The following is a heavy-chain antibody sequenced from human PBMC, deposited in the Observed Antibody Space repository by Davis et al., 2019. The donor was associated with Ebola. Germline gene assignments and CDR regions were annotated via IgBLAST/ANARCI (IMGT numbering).Heavy chain of an antibody. CDR3: AKEYCISTSCYRNWFDP. CDR2: IRYDGSNK. Sequence: PGGSLRLSCAASGFTFSSYGMHWVRQAPGKGLEWVAFIRYDGSNKYYADSVKGRFTISRDNSKNTLYLQMNSLRAEDTAVYYCAKEYCISTSCYRNWFDPWGQGTLVTVSS. D-gene: IGHD2-2*01. J-gene: IGHJ5*02. V-gene: IGHV3-30*02. CDR1: GFTFSSYG.